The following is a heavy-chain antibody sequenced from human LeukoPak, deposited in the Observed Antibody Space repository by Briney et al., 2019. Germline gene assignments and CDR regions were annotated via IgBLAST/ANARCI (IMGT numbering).Heavy chain of an antibody. D-gene: IGHD1-26*01. CDR2: ISYDGSNK. CDR1: GGSFSGYY. CDR3: AKDGLEGAKDY. J-gene: IGHJ4*02. Sequence: LSLTCAVYGGSFSGYYWSWIRQPPGKGLEWVAVISYDGSNKYYADSVKGRFTISRDNSKNTLYLQMNSLRAEDTAVYYCAKDGLEGAKDYWGQGTLVTVSS. V-gene: IGHV3-30*18.